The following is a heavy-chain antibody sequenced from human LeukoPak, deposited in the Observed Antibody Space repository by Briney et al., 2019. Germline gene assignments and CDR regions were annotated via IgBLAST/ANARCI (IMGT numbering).Heavy chain of an antibody. V-gene: IGHV4-34*01. CDR3: ARLHSSSWYYGWFDP. CDR1: GGSFSGYY. D-gene: IGHD6-13*01. Sequence: PSETLSLTCAVYGGSFSGYYRSWIRQPPGKGLEWIGEINHSGSTNYNPSLKSRVTISVDTSKNQFPLKLSSVTAADTAVYYCARLHSSSWYYGWFDPWGQGTLVTVSS. J-gene: IGHJ5*02. CDR2: INHSGST.